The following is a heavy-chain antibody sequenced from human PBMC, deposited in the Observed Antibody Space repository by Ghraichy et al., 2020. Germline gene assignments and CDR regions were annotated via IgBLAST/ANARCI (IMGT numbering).Heavy chain of an antibody. D-gene: IGHD2-2*01. Sequence: ASVKVSCKASGYTFTSYDINWVRQATGQGLEWMGWMNPNSGNTGYAQKFQGRVTMTRNTSISTAYMELSSLRSEDTAVYYCARGHAAVVPAAIVGRGYAFDIWGQGTMVTVSS. CDR1: GYTFTSYD. V-gene: IGHV1-8*01. J-gene: IGHJ3*02. CDR2: MNPNSGNT. CDR3: ARGHAAVVPAAIVGRGYAFDI.